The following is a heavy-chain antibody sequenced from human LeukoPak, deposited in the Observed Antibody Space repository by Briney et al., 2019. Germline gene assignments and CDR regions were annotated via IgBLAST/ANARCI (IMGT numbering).Heavy chain of an antibody. CDR2: INPSGGST. J-gene: IGHJ4*02. CDR1: GYTFTSYY. Sequence: ASVKVSCKASGYTFTSYYMHWVRQAPGQGLEWMGIINPSGGSTSYAQKFQGRVTMTRDTSTSTVYMELSSLRSEDTAVYYCARDIGIVVVPAAMNYWGQGTLVTVSS. V-gene: IGHV1-46*01. D-gene: IGHD2-2*01. CDR3: ARDIGIVVVPAAMNY.